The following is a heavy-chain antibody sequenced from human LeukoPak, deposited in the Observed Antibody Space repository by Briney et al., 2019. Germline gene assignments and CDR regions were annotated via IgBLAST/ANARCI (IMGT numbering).Heavy chain of an antibody. CDR2: IYSGGST. D-gene: IGHD6-13*01. CDR1: GFTVSSNY. V-gene: IGHV3-66*01. Sequence: GGSLRLSCAASGFTVSSNYMSWVRQAPGKGLEWGSVIYSGGSTYYADSVKGRFTISRDNSKNTLYLQMNSLRAEDTAVYYCARGAPGSSWYVYYYYYYMDVWGKGTTVTISS. CDR3: ARGAPGSSWYVYYYYYYMDV. J-gene: IGHJ6*03.